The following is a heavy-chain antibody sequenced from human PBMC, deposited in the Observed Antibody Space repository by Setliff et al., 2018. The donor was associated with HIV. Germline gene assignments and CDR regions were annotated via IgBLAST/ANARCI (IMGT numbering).Heavy chain of an antibody. V-gene: IGHV4-59*02. CDR3: ARGGTSSNWFGP. CDR2: IYNSVTT. Sequence: PSETLSLTCSVSGASVNYNTWSWIRQAPGKGLQWIGFIYNSVTTNYSPSLKSRATISLDTFKNQFSLKLTSVTAADTAVYYCARGGTSSNWFGPWGQGTLVTVSS. J-gene: IGHJ5*02. D-gene: IGHD2-2*01. CDR1: GASVNYNT.